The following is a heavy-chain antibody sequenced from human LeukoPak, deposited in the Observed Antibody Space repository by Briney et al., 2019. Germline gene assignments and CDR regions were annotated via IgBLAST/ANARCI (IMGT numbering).Heavy chain of an antibody. V-gene: IGHV3-21*01. CDR3: ARSNWNDELYYFDY. CDR2: ISSSSSYI. D-gene: IGHD1-1*01. CDR1: GFTFSSYS. J-gene: IGHJ4*02. Sequence: GGSLRPSCAASGFTFSSYSMNWVRQAPGKGLEWVSSISSSSSYIYYADSVKGRFTISRDNAKNSLYLQMNSLRAEDTAFYYCARSNWNDELYYFDYWGQGTLVAVSS.